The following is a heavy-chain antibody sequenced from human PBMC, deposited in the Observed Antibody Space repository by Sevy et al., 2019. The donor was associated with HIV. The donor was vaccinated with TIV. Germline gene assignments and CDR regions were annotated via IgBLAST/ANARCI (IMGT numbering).Heavy chain of an antibody. J-gene: IGHJ4*02. CDR2: IIPIFGTA. V-gene: IGHV1-69*13. CDR1: GGTFSSYA. Sequence: ASVKVSCKASGGTFSSYAISWVRQAPGQGLEWMGGIIPIFGTANYAQKFQGRVTITADESTSTAYMELSSLRSEDTAGYYCAGGGMTTVTTYSSDWGQGTLVTVSS. D-gene: IGHD4-17*01. CDR3: AGGGMTTVTTYSSD.